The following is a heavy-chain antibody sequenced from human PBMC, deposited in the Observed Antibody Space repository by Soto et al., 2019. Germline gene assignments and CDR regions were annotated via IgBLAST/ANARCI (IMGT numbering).Heavy chain of an antibody. Sequence: EVQLLESGGGLVQPGGSLRLSCAASGFTFSSYAMSWVRQAPGKGLEWVSAISGSGGSTFYADSVKGRFTISRDTSKNPLFLEMNSLRAEDTAGYYCAKDRGRGYDWFDSWGQGTLVTVSS. J-gene: IGHJ5*01. D-gene: IGHD2-2*01. CDR3: AKDRGRGYDWFDS. V-gene: IGHV3-23*01. CDR1: GFTFSSYA. CDR2: ISGSGGST.